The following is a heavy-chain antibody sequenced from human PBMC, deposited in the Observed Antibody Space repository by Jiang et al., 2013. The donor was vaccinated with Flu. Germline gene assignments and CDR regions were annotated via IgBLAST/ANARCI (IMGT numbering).Heavy chain of an antibody. V-gene: IGHV4-59*01. Sequence: GPGLVKPSETLSLTCTVSGGSISPYHWSWIRQSPGKGLEWIGYIYSSGGTKYNPSLKSRVTLLLDTSKNHFSLNLSSVTAADTAVYYCARLFSGGTTIFDIWGQGTMVTVSS. J-gene: IGHJ3*02. CDR2: IYSSGGT. CDR3: ARLFSGGTTIFDI. CDR1: GGSISPYH. D-gene: IGHD2-15*01.